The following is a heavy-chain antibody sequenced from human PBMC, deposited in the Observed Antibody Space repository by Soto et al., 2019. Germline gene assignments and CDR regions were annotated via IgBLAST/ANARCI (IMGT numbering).Heavy chain of an antibody. CDR2: IYYSGST. CDR1: GVSISSGDYY. D-gene: IGHD6-13*01. J-gene: IGHJ4*02. CDR3: AVLGAAAGIDY. V-gene: IGHV4-30-4*01. Sequence: PSETLSLTCTVSGVSISSGDYYWSWIRQPPGKGLEWIGYIYYSGSTYYNPSLKSRVTISVDTSKNQFSLKLSSVTAADTAVYYCAVLGAAAGIDYWGQGTLVTVSS.